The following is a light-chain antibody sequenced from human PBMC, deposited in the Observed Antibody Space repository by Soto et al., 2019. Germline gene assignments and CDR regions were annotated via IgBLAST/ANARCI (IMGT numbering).Light chain of an antibody. CDR3: QSYDSSLSGYV. CDR2: TND. CDR1: SSNIGSNT. V-gene: IGLV1-44*01. J-gene: IGLJ1*01. Sequence: QSVLTQPPSASGTPGQRVTISCSGSSSNIGSNTVNWYQQLPGTAPKLLIYTNDQRPSGVPDRFSGSRSGTSASLAISGLQAEDEGDYYCQSYDSSLSGYVFGTGTKATVL.